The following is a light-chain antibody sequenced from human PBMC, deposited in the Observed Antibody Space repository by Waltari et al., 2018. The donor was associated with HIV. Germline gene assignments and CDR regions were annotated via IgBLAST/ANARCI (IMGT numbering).Light chain of an antibody. CDR2: EGD. CDR1: SSDVGRYNF. CDR3: CSYAGSSTYVV. J-gene: IGLJ2*01. Sequence: QSALTQPASVSGSPGQSITISCTGTSSDVGRYNFVSWYQQHPGNAPKLIIYEGDKRPSGVSYRFSGSKSGSTASLTISGLQAEDEADYYCCSYAGSSTYVVFGGGTQQTVL. V-gene: IGLV2-23*01.